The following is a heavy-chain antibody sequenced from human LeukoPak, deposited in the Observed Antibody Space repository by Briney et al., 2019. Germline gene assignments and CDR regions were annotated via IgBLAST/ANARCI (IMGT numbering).Heavy chain of an antibody. CDR1: GFTFSSYW. CDR3: ARFYDFWSDPYYYGMDV. J-gene: IGHJ6*02. D-gene: IGHD3-3*01. Sequence: GGSLRLSCAASGFTFSSYWMSWVRQAPGKGLEWVANIKQDGSEKYYVDSVKGRFTISRDNAKNSLYLQMNSLRAEDTAVYYCARFYDFWSDPYYYGMDVWGQGTTVTVSS. CDR2: IKQDGSEK. V-gene: IGHV3-7*01.